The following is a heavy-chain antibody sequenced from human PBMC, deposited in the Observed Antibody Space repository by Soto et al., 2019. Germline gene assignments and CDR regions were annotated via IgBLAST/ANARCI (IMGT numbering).Heavy chain of an antibody. CDR1: GYTFTSYG. V-gene: IGHV1-18*01. Sequence: QVQLVQSGAEVKKPGASVKVSCKASGYTFTSYGVTWVRQAPGQGLEWMAWISANNGNTHYAQMVQGRVTVTTDTSTSTAYMELRRLTSGDTAVYYCARKCMGAPVDYCGQGTLVLVSS. CDR3: ARKCMGAPVDY. J-gene: IGHJ4*02. CDR2: ISANNGNT. D-gene: IGHD2-8*01.